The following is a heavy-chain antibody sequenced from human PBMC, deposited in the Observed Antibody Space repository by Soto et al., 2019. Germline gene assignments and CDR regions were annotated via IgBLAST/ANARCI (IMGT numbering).Heavy chain of an antibody. CDR2: IYYSGST. CDR3: ERGNWNYGNPSLFAY. D-gene: IGHD1-7*01. J-gene: IGHJ4*01. CDR1: GGSISSYY. Sequence: SETLSLTCTVSGGSISSYYWSWIRQPPGKGLEWIGYIYYSGSTNYNPSLKSRVTISVDTSKNQFSLKLSSVTAADTAVYYCERGNWNYGNPSLFAYWGRGTLVTVSS. V-gene: IGHV4-59*08.